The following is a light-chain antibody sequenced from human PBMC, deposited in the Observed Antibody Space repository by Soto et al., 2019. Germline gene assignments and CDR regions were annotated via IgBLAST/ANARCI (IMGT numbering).Light chain of an antibody. CDR2: GAS. CDR3: QQYNNWPQT. J-gene: IGKJ1*01. V-gene: IGKV3-15*01. Sequence: EIVLTQSPATLSLSPGERATLSCSASQSVGKYLVWYQQKPGQAPRLLIYGASTRATGIPARFSGSGSGTEFTLTISSLQSEDFAVYYCQQYNNWPQTFAQGTKVDIK. CDR1: QSVGKY.